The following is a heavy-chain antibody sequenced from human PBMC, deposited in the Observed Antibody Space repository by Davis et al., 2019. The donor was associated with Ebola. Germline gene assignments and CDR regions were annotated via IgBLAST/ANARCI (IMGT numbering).Heavy chain of an antibody. J-gene: IGHJ6*02. CDR3: ARRRGFSPLYNYGMDV. CDR1: GYTFTSYW. D-gene: IGHD5-24*01. CDR2: IYPGDSDT. V-gene: IGHV5-51*01. Sequence: GESLKISCKGSGYTFTSYWIGWVRQMPGKGLEWMGLIYPGDSDTIYSPTFQGQVSISADKSISTAYLQWSSLKASDTATYYCARRRGFSPLYNYGMDVWGQGTTVTVSS.